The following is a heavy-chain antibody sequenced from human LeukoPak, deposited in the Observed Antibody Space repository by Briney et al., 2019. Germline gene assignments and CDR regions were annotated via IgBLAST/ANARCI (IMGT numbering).Heavy chain of an antibody. CDR3: ARRVIYPGWFDP. CDR1: GGSISSGSYY. J-gene: IGHJ5*02. D-gene: IGHD2/OR15-2a*01. CDR2: IYTSGST. Sequence: SETLSLTCTVSGGSISSGSYYWSWIRQPAGKGLEWIGRIYTSGSTNYNPSLKSRVTISVDTSKNQFSLKLSSVTAADTAVYYCARRVIYPGWFDPWGQGTLVTVSS. V-gene: IGHV4-61*02.